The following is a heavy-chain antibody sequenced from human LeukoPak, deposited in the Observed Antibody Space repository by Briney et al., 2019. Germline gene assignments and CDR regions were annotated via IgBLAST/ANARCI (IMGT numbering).Heavy chain of an antibody. CDR2: IYYSGST. Sequence: SQTLSLTCTVSGGSISSGDYYWSWIRQPPGKGLEWIGYIYYSGSTYYNPSLKSRVTISVDTSKNQFSLKLSSVTAADTAVYYCARVFSGPYYFDYWGQGTLDTVSS. CDR3: ARVFSGPYYFDY. D-gene: IGHD2-15*01. V-gene: IGHV4-30-4*01. CDR1: GGSISSGDYY. J-gene: IGHJ4*02.